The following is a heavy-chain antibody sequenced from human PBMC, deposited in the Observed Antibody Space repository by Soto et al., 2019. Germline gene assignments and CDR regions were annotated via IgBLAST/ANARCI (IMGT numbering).Heavy chain of an antibody. V-gene: IGHV4-39*01. J-gene: IGHJ3*02. D-gene: IGHD2-15*01. CDR2: IYYSGST. CDR1: GGSISSSSYY. Sequence: SETLSLTCTVPGGSISSSSYYWGWIRQPPGKGLEWIGSIYYSGSTYYNPSLKSRVTISVDTSKNQFSLKLSSVTAADTAAYYCARKVKDIVVVVAASRAFDIWGQGTMVT. CDR3: ARKVKDIVVVVAASRAFDI.